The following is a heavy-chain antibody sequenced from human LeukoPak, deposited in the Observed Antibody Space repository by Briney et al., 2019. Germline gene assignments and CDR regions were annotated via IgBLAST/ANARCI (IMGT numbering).Heavy chain of an antibody. D-gene: IGHD3-16*01. V-gene: IGHV4-39*01. Sequence: TSETLSLTCTFSGDSISSSRYYWGWNRLPPGKGLEWIGTIYYSGSTNYNPSLKSRVTISVDTSKNQFSLKLSSVTAADTAMYYCVYMKVGGSFDYWGQGTLVTVSS. CDR2: IYYSGST. J-gene: IGHJ4*02. CDR1: GDSISSSRYY. CDR3: VYMKVGGSFDY.